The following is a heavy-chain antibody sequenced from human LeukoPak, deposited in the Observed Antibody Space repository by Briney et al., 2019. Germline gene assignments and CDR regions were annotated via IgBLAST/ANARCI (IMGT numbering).Heavy chain of an antibody. V-gene: IGHV3-48*03. D-gene: IGHD3-10*01. CDR2: ISSSGSTI. J-gene: IGHJ4*02. CDR1: GFTFSSYE. CDR3: ARDHATMVRGVIYYFDY. Sequence: GGSMRLSCAASGFTFSSYEMNWVRQAPGKGLEWVSYISSSGSTIYYADSVKGRFTISRDNAKNSLYLQMNSLRAEDTAVYYCARDHATMVRGVIYYFDYWGQGTLVTVSS.